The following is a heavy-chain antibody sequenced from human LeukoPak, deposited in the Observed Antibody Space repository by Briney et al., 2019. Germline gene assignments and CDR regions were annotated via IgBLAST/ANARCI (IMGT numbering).Heavy chain of an antibody. CDR2: INHSGST. Sequence: PSETLSLTCAVYGGSFSGYYWSWIRQPPGKGLEWIGEINHSGSTNYNPSLKSRVTISVDTSKNQFSLKLSSVTAADTAVYYCAGRIVVVPAAIHRGFDYWGQGTLVTVSS. V-gene: IGHV4-34*01. CDR3: AGRIVVVPAAIHRGFDY. D-gene: IGHD2-2*02. CDR1: GGSFSGYY. J-gene: IGHJ4*02.